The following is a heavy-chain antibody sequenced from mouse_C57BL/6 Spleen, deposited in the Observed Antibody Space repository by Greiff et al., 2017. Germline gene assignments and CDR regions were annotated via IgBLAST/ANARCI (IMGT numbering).Heavy chain of an antibody. CDR3: TRGWDLGYFDV. Sequence: QVQLQQSGAELVRPGASVTLSCKASGYTFTDYEMHWVKQTPVHGLEWIGALDPETGGTAYNQKFKGKAILTADKSSSTAYMELRSLTAEDSAVYYCTRGWDLGYFDVWGTGTTVTVSS. V-gene: IGHV1-15*01. D-gene: IGHD4-1*01. CDR1: GYTFTDYE. CDR2: LDPETGGT. J-gene: IGHJ1*03.